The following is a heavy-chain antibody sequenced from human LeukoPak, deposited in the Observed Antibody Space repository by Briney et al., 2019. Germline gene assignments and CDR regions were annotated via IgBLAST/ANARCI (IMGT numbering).Heavy chain of an antibody. V-gene: IGHV4-34*01. D-gene: IGHD3-3*01. CDR3: ARGHNYDFWSGYLGIDY. CDR2: INHSGST. CDR1: GGSFSGYY. Sequence: PSETLSLTCAVYGGSFSGYYLSWIRQPPGKGLEWIAEINHSGSTNYNPSLKSRVTISVDTSKNQFSLKLSPVTAADTAVYYCARGHNYDFWSGYLGIDYWGQGTLVTVSS. J-gene: IGHJ4*02.